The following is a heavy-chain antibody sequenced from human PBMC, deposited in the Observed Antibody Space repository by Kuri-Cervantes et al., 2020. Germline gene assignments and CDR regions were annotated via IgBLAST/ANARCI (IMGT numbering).Heavy chain of an antibody. V-gene: IGHV1-2*04. Sequence: ASVKVSCKASGYTFTGYYMHWVRQAPGQGLEWMGWINPNSGGTNYAQKFQGWVTMTTDTSTSTAYMELRSLRSDDTAVYYCARDRCRQGFWSGYWFSDNNWFDPWGQGTLVTVSS. J-gene: IGHJ5*02. CDR2: INPNSGGT. CDR3: ARDRCRQGFWSGYWFSDNNWFDP. CDR1: GYTFTGYY. D-gene: IGHD3-3*01.